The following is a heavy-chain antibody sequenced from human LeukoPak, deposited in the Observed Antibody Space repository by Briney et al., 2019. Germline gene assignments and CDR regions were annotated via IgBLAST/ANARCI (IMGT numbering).Heavy chain of an antibody. D-gene: IGHD3-16*01. CDR1: GYTFTDYY. CDR2: VDPEDGET. J-gene: IGHJ5*02. Sequence: ASVKVSCKASGYTFTDYYMHWVQQAPGKGLEWMGRVDPEDGETIYAEKFQGRVTITADTSTDTAYMELSSLRSEDTAVYYCATGRGNWFDPWGQGALVIVSS. V-gene: IGHV1-69-2*01. CDR3: ATGRGNWFDP.